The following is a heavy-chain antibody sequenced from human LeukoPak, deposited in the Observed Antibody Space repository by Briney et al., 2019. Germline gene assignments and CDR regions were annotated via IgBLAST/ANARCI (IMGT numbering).Heavy chain of an antibody. Sequence: AGGSLRLSCAASGFTFSSYAMSWVRQAPGKGLEWVSAISGSGGSTYYADSVKGRFTISRDNSKNTLYLQMNSLRAEDTAVYYCAKGEDILTGYYYVGDAFDIWGQGTMVTVSS. CDR3: AKGEDILTGYYYVGDAFDI. CDR2: ISGSGGST. V-gene: IGHV3-23*01. CDR1: GFTFSSYA. J-gene: IGHJ3*02. D-gene: IGHD3-9*01.